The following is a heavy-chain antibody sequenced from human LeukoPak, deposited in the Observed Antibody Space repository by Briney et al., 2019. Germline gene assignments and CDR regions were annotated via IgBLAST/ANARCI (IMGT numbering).Heavy chain of an antibody. J-gene: IGHJ4*02. CDR3: ARADSSGYSLDENFDY. D-gene: IGHD3-22*01. CDR2: IIPIFGIV. CDR1: GGTLSIYA. Sequence: SVKVSFKASGGTLSIYAINWVRQAPGQGLEGIGGIIPIFGIVNYAQNFQGRVTITADKSTSTAYMELSSLRSEDTAFYYCARADSSGYSLDENFDYWGQGTLVTVSS. V-gene: IGHV1-69*10.